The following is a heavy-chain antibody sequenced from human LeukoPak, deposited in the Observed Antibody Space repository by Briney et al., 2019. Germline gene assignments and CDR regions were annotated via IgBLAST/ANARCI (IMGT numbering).Heavy chain of an antibody. Sequence: PGASLRLSCVASGFTFSNYAMSWVRQAPGKGLEWVSAITGSGTNTYYADSMKGRFTISRDNSKNTVFLQMNSLRHEDTAIYYCVIWGDYDVLTGYYVPGYWGQGTLVTVSS. J-gene: IGHJ4*02. CDR1: GFTFSNYA. CDR3: VIWGDYDVLTGYYVPGY. D-gene: IGHD3-9*01. V-gene: IGHV3-23*01. CDR2: ITGSGTNT.